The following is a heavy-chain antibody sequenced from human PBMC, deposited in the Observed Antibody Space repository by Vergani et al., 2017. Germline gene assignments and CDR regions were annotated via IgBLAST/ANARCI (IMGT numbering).Heavy chain of an antibody. V-gene: IGHV3-21*01. D-gene: IGHD3-22*01. CDR1: GFTLSSYS. CDR2: ISSSSSYI. J-gene: IGHJ3*02. Sequence: EVQLVESGGGLVKPGGSLRLSCAASGFTLSSYSMNGVRQAPGKGLEWVSSISSSSSYIYYADSVKGRFTISRDNAKNSLYLQMNSLRAEDTAVYYCARDLGYYEKALNDAFDIWGQGTMVTVSS. CDR3: ARDLGYYEKALNDAFDI.